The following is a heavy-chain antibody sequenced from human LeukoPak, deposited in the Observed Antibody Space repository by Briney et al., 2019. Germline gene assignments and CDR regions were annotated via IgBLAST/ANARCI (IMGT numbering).Heavy chain of an antibody. Sequence: PGGSLRLSCAASGFTFSNYAMTWVRQAPGKGLECVSLISGSGGSTHYVDSVKGRFTTSRDNSKNTLYLQMNSLRAEDTAVYYCAKQATGNYGIYDYWGQGTLVTVSS. D-gene: IGHD3-9*01. J-gene: IGHJ4*02. CDR2: ISGSGGST. V-gene: IGHV3-23*01. CDR1: GFTFSNYA. CDR3: AKQATGNYGIYDY.